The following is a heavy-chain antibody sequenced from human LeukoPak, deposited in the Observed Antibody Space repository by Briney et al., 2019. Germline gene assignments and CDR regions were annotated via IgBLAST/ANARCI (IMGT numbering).Heavy chain of an antibody. V-gene: IGHV1-69*04. CDR2: IIPILGIA. Sequence: SVKVSCKASGGTFSSYAISWVRQAPGQGLEWMGRIIPILGIANYAQKFQGRVTITADKSTSTAYMELSSLRSEDTAVYYCARVPIVVVTATSNWFDPWGQGTLVTVSS. D-gene: IGHD2-21*02. CDR1: GGTFSSYA. CDR3: ARVPIVVVTATSNWFDP. J-gene: IGHJ5*02.